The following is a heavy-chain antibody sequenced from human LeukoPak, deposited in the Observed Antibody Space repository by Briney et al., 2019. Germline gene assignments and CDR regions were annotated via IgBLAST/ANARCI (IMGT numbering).Heavy chain of an antibody. CDR1: GFTFSDYN. CDR3: ARVLRYCSGGNCYSGGLGYMDV. V-gene: IGHV3-11*01. D-gene: IGHD2-15*01. Sequence: GGSLRLSCEDSGFTFSDYNMRWIRQAPGKGLEWVSSISRSGSTKYYADSVKGRFTISRDNAKNSLFLQMNSLRAEDTAVYYCARVLRYCSGGNCYSGGLGYMDVWGKGTTVTISS. CDR2: ISRSGSTK. J-gene: IGHJ6*03.